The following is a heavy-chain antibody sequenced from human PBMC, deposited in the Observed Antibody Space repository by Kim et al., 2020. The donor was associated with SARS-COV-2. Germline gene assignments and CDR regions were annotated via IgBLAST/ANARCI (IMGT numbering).Heavy chain of an antibody. D-gene: IGHD1-26*01. J-gene: IGHJ4*02. CDR2: IIPIFGTA. CDR3: ARDRERADTPFDY. CDR1: GGTFSSYA. V-gene: IGHV1-69*13. Sequence: SVKVSCKASGGTFSSYAISWVRQAPGQGLEWMGGIIPIFGTANYAQKFQSRVTITADESTSTAYMELSSLRSEDTAVYYCARDRERADTPFDYWGQGTLVTVSS.